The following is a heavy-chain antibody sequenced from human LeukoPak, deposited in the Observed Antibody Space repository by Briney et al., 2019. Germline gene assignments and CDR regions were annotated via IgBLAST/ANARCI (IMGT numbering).Heavy chain of an antibody. J-gene: IGHJ4*02. D-gene: IGHD2-21*02. V-gene: IGHV3-53*01. CDR1: GFTVSSNY. CDR2: IYSDGST. Sequence: GGSLRLSCAASGFTVSSNYMSWVRQAPGKGLEWVSVIYSDGSTYYADSVKGRFTISRDNSKNTLSLHMNSLRAEDTAVYYCARGQRGVTAMFYWGQGTLVTVSS. CDR3: ARGQRGVTAMFY.